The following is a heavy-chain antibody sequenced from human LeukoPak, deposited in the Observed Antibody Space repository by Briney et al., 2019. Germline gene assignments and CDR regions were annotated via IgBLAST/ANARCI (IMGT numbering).Heavy chain of an antibody. CDR3: ARGARMVRGVIKPLYYYYYYMDV. D-gene: IGHD3-10*01. V-gene: IGHV4-34*01. CDR2: INHRGST. Sequence: SETLSLTCAVYGGSFSGYYWSWIRQPPGKGLEWIGEINHRGSTNYNPSLKSRVTISVDTSKNQFSLKLSSVTAADTAVYYCARGARMVRGVIKPLYYYYYYMDVWGKGTTVTVSS. CDR1: GGSFSGYY. J-gene: IGHJ6*03.